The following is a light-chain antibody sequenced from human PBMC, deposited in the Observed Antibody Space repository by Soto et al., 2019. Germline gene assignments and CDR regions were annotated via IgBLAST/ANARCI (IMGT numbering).Light chain of an antibody. CDR1: QSVSNNY. V-gene: IGKV3-20*01. Sequence: ETVLTQSPCTLSLSAGERATLSCRASQSVSNNYLAWYQQKPGQAPRLLIYGASNRATGIPDRFSGGGSGTDFTLTISRLEPEDFAVYYCQQFSSYPLTFGGGTKVDIK. J-gene: IGKJ4*01. CDR2: GAS. CDR3: QQFSSYPLT.